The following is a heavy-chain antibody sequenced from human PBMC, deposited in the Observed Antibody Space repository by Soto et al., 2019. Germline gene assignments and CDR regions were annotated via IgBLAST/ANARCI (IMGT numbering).Heavy chain of an antibody. CDR1: GLSFSSYS. V-gene: IGHV3-21*01. CDR2: VSSTSSYI. J-gene: IGHJ6*02. CDR3: ARGDPREELSIYYYYYYGMDV. Sequence: GGSLRLSCAASGLSFSSYSMYWVRQAPGKGLEWVSSVSSTSSYIYYADSVKGRFTISRDNAKNSLYLQMNSLRAEDTAVYYCARGDPREELSIYYYYYYGMDVWGQGTTVTVSS. D-gene: IGHD1-26*01.